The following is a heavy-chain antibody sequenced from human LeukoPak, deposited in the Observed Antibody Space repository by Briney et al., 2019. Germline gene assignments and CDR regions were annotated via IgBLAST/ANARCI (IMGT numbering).Heavy chain of an antibody. CDR1: RGSISSYY. D-gene: IGHD3-22*01. CDR2: IYYSGST. J-gene: IGHJ4*02. V-gene: IGHV4-59*01. CDR3: ARVRVSSGSHPWYFDY. Sequence: WETLSLTCTVSRGSISSYYWSWIRQPPGQGLEWIGYIYYSGSTDYNPSLKSRVNISVDTSKNQFSLKLSSVTAADTAVYFCARVRVSSGSHPWYFDYWGQGNLVTVSS.